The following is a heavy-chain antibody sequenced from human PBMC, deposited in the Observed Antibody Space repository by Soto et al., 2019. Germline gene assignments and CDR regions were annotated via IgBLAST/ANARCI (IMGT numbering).Heavy chain of an antibody. CDR2: ISAYNGNT. CDR3: ARVDFWSGYYMAWFDP. J-gene: IGHJ5*02. CDR1: GYTFTSYG. V-gene: IGHV1-18*04. D-gene: IGHD3-3*01. Sequence: RASVKVSCKASGYTFTSYGISWVRQAPGQGLEWMGWISAYNGNTNYAQKLQGRVTMTTDTSTSTAYMELRSLRSDDTAVYYCARVDFWSGYYMAWFDPWGQGTLVTVSS.